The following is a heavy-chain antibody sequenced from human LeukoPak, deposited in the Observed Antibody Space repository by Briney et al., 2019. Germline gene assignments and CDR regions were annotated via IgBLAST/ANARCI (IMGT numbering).Heavy chain of an antibody. Sequence: SETLSLTCTVSGGSISSSSYYWSWIRQPAGKGLEWIGHIYTSGSAKYNPSLQSRVTMSIDTSNNQFSLKLTSVTAADTAVYYCARVPRQWVQAFYYYNLYMDVWGKGTTVTISS. CDR1: GGSISSSSYY. V-gene: IGHV4-61*09. CDR3: ARVPRQWVQAFYYYNLYMDV. D-gene: IGHD3-3*02. J-gene: IGHJ6*03. CDR2: IYTSGSA.